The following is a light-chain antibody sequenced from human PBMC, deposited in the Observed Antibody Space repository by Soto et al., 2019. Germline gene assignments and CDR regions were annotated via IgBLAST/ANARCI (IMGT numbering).Light chain of an antibody. Sequence: QSALTQPASVSGSPGQSITISCTGTSSDVGGYNYVSCYQQHPGKTPKLMIYDVINRPSGVSNRFSGSKSGNTASLTISGLQAEDEADYYCSSYTSSSTLGVFGTGTQLTVL. V-gene: IGLV2-14*01. CDR3: SSYTSSSTLGV. J-gene: IGLJ1*01. CDR1: SSDVGGYNY. CDR2: DVI.